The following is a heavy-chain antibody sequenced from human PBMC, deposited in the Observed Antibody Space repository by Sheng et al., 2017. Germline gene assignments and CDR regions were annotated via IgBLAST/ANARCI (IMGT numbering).Heavy chain of an antibody. CDR1: GGSFSGYY. V-gene: IGHV4-34*01. J-gene: IGHJ5*02. Sequence: QVQLQQWGAGLLKPSETLSLTCAVYGGSFSGYYWSWIRQPPGKGLEWIGEINHSGSTNYNPSLKSRVTISVDTSKNQFSLKLSSVTAADTAVYYCARRGRYNWNYRYNWFDPGAREPWSPSPQ. CDR2: INHSGST. CDR3: ARRGRYNWNYRYNWFDP. D-gene: IGHD1-7*01.